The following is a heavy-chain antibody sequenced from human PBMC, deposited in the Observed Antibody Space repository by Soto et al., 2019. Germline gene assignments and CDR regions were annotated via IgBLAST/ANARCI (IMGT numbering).Heavy chain of an antibody. V-gene: IGHV3-33*01. J-gene: IGHJ4*02. CDR2: VWYDGSNE. CDR3: ARGPKLGDVGSHDDY. D-gene: IGHD3-10*01. CDR1: GFTFSIHG. Sequence: QVQLVESGGGVVQPGRSLRLSCSASGFTFSIHGMHWVRQAPGKGLEWVSLVWYDGSNENYADSVKGRFTISRDNSKNTLYLEMNSLTAEDTAVYYCARGPKLGDVGSHDDYWGPGTLVTVSS.